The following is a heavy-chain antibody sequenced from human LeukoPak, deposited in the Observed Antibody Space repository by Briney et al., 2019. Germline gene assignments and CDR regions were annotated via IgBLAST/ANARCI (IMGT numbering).Heavy chain of an antibody. V-gene: IGHV3-30*18. D-gene: IGHD3-10*01. CDR3: AKEGYYSSGSFPDY. CDR2: ISHDGSNK. Sequence: GGSLRLSCAASGFTFSSYGMHWVRQAPGKGLEWMAVISHDGSNKYYADSVKGRFSISRDNSRNTLYLQMNSLRADDMGVFYCAKEGYYSSGSFPDYWGQGTLVTVSS. J-gene: IGHJ4*02. CDR1: GFTFSSYG.